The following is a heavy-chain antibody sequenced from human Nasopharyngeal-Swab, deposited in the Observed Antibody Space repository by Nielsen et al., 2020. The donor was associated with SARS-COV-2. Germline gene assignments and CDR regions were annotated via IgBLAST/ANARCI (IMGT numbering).Heavy chain of an antibody. J-gene: IGHJ3*02. D-gene: IGHD7-27*01. V-gene: IGHV3-23*03. Sequence: LSLTCAASGFTFSSYAMSWVRQAPGKGLEWVSVIYSGGSSTYYADSVKGRFTISRDDSKNTLYLQMNSLRAEDTAVYYCANVPNDLWGAFDIWGQGTMVTVSS. CDR3: ANVPNDLWGAFDI. CDR2: IYSGGSST. CDR1: GFTFSSYA.